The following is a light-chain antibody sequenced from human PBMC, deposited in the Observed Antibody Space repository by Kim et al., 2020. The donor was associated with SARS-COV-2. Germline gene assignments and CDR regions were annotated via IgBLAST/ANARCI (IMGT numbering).Light chain of an antibody. V-gene: IGLV1-47*01. CDR1: SSNIGSNH. CDR3: AAWDDSLSGPCL. Sequence: QRISISCSGSSSNIGSNHVYWYQHLPGAAPTLLIYENYERPSGVPDRFSGSKSGTSASLAISGLRSEDEGDYYCAAWDDSLSGPCLFGGGTKVTVL. J-gene: IGLJ3*02. CDR2: ENY.